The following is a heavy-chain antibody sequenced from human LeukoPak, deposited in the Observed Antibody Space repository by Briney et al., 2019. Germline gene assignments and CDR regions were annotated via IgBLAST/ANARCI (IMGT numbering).Heavy chain of an antibody. CDR2: IYTSGST. CDR1: GGSISSYY. J-gene: IGHJ4*02. CDR3: ASSSSSWYPYYFDY. V-gene: IGHV4-4*07. D-gene: IGHD6-13*01. Sequence: SETLSLTCTVAGGSISSYYRSCIRQPAGNGLEWIVRIYTSGSTNYNPSLKSRVTMSVDTSKNQSSLKLSSVTAADTAVYYCASSSSSWYPYYFDYWGQGTLVTVSS.